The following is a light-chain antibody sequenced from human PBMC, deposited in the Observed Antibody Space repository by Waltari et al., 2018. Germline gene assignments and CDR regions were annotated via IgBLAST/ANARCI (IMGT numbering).Light chain of an antibody. Sequence: QSVLTQPPSVSGAPGQRVTISCTGIISNVGVGYGVHWYQQIPGAAPKPLIYANTNRPTGVPDRFSGSKSVTSASLAITGLQAEDEADYYCQSFDRTLSVVFGGGTKVTVL. J-gene: IGLJ3*02. CDR1: ISNVGVGYG. CDR3: QSFDRTLSVV. CDR2: ANT. V-gene: IGLV1-40*01.